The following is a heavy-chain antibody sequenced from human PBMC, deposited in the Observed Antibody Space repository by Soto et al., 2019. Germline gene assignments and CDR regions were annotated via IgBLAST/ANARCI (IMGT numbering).Heavy chain of an antibody. V-gene: IGHV3-23*01. D-gene: IGHD3-9*01. Sequence: EVQLLESGGGLVQPGGALGLFLFISGFTGSSSAMTWGRQAPGKGLEWVSTLSAGGSTYFAASVKGRFTISRNSSANTLYLQMGSLKAEDTAVYYCAKDRGSGGIVTGTPDSWGPGTLVTVSS. CDR2: LSAGGST. CDR1: GFTGSSSA. CDR3: AKDRGSGGIVTGTPDS. J-gene: IGHJ4*02.